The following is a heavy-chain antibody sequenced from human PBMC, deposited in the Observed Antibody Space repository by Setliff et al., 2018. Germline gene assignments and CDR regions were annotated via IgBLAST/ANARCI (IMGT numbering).Heavy chain of an antibody. CDR2: IFTSWST. Sequence: SETLSLTCTVSDDSISSRHYYWSWIRQPAGKGLEWLGQIFTSWSTNYNPSLKGRATLSIDASKKQFSLKLTPVTAADTAVYYCARGRLLYVGDSHYFDNWGQGTLVTVSS. D-gene: IGHD4-17*01. CDR1: DDSISSRHYY. CDR3: ARGRLLYVGDSHYFDN. V-gene: IGHV4-61*09. J-gene: IGHJ4*02.